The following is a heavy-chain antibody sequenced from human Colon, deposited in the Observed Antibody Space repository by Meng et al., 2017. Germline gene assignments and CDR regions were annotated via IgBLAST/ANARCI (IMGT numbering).Heavy chain of an antibody. J-gene: IGHJ4*02. CDR2: TYYRSEWQN. CDR1: GDSVFSNRAL. V-gene: IGHV6-1*01. D-gene: IGHD3-10*01. CDR3: TTWYGEY. Sequence: QVQLHQSGPGLVKPSQTLSLTCAISGDSVFSNRALWHWVRQSPSRGLEWLGQTYYRSEWQNHYGVSVKSRITINADTSRNHFSLHLNSVTPEDTAVYYCTTWYGEYWGQGTLVTVSS.